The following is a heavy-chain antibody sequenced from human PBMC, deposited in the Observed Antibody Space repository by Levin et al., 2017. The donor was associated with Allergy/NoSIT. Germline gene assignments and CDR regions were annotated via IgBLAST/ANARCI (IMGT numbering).Heavy chain of an antibody. Sequence: TGGSLRLSCAASGFTFDDYAMHWVRQAPGKGLEWVSGISWNSGSIGYADSVKGRFTISRDNAKNSLYLQMNSLRAEDTALYYCAKDIFLLSSSWAFDYWGQGTLVTVSS. J-gene: IGHJ4*02. CDR3: AKDIFLLSSSWAFDY. V-gene: IGHV3-9*01. CDR2: ISWNSGSI. D-gene: IGHD6-13*01. CDR1: GFTFDDYA.